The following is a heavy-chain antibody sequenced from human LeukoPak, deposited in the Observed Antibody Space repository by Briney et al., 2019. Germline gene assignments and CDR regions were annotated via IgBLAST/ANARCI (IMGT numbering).Heavy chain of an antibody. CDR1: GFTFSSYA. CDR3: AKDHGDGQWLVRGVFDY. V-gene: IGHV3-23*01. CDR2: ISGSGGSA. J-gene: IGHJ4*02. Sequence: PGGSLRLSCAASGFTFSSYAMSWVRQAPGKGLEWVSAISGSGGSAYYADSVKGRFTISRDNSKNTLYLQMNSLRAEDTAVYYCAKDHGDGQWLVRGVFDYWGQGTLVTVSS. D-gene: IGHD6-19*01.